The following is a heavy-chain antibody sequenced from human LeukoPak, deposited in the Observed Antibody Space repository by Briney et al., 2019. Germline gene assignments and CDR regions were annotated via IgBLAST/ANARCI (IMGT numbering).Heavy chain of an antibody. CDR1: GYQFSRYW. CDR2: INPFDSET. J-gene: IGHJ5*02. CDR3: AGHEGRGRYFDWLLKRNYNLFDP. D-gene: IGHD3-9*01. V-gene: IGHV5-51*01. Sequence: GESLKISCKGSGYQFSRYWIAWVRQMPGKGLEWMGIINPFDSETRYSPSFQGQVTISADKSISTAYLQWSSLKASDTAMYYCAGHEGRGRYFDWLLKRNYNLFDPWGQGTLVTVSS.